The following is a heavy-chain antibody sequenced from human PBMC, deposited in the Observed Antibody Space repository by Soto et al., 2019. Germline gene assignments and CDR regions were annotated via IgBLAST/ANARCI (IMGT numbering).Heavy chain of an antibody. J-gene: IGHJ4*02. CDR1: GFTFSGSA. Sequence: GGSLRLSCAASGFTFSGSAMHWVRQASGKGLEWVGRIRSKANSYATAYAASVKGRFTISRDDSKNTAYLQMNSLKTEDTAVYYCTRRNRDCSGGSCYVYYFDYWGQGTLVTVSS. D-gene: IGHD2-15*01. CDR2: IRSKANSYAT. CDR3: TRRNRDCSGGSCYVYYFDY. V-gene: IGHV3-73*01.